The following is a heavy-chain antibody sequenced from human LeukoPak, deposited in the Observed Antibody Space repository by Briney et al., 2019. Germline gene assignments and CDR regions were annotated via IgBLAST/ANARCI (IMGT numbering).Heavy chain of an antibody. D-gene: IGHD4-11*01. CDR1: GGSISSYY. V-gene: IGHV4-59*12. Sequence: PSETLSLTCTVSGGSISSYYWSWIRQPPGKGLEWIGYIYYSGSTNYNPSLNSRVTLSVDTSKNQFSLKLSSVTAADTAVYYCARDLSRQDYSNYLGYYYMDVWGKGTTVTVSS. J-gene: IGHJ6*03. CDR2: IYYSGST. CDR3: ARDLSRQDYSNYLGYYYMDV.